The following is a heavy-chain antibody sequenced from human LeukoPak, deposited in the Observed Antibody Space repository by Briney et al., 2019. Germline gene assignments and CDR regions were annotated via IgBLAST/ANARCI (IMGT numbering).Heavy chain of an antibody. Sequence: SQTLSLTCTVSGGSISIGGYYWSWIRQHPGKGLEWIGYIYYSGTTIYNPSLKSRVTISVDTSKNQFSLKLSSVTAADTSAYYCARGRAVTRDFDYWGQGTLVRVSS. CDR3: ARGRAVTRDFDY. D-gene: IGHD4-23*01. V-gene: IGHV4-31*03. CDR1: GGSISIGGYY. J-gene: IGHJ4*02. CDR2: IYYSGTT.